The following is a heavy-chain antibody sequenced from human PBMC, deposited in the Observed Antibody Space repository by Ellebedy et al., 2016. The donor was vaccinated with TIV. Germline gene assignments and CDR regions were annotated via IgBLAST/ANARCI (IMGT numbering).Heavy chain of an antibody. J-gene: IGHJ4*02. V-gene: IGHV4-34*01. CDR1: VGSFSDYY. Sequence: SETLSLXCAVYVGSFSDYYWNWMRQPPGKGLEWIGEINHSGSTTYNPSLKSRVTISVDTSKNQFSLKLTSVTAADTAVYYCARGRTTMITNPKYFDYWGQGTLLTVSS. CDR3: ARGRTTMITNPKYFDY. D-gene: IGHD3-16*01. CDR2: INHSGST.